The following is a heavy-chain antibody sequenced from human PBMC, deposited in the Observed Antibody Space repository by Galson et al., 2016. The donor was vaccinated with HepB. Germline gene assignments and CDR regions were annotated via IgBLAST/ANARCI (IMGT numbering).Heavy chain of an antibody. CDR1: GFTFSNYW. CDR2: IQQDGSEK. V-gene: IGHV3-7*01. D-gene: IGHD4-17*01. Sequence: SLRLSCAASGFTFSNYWMSWVRQAPGKGLEWVAYIQQDGSEKYYVDSVKGRFTISRDNARSSLYLQMNSLRAEDTAVYYCARDHGDYFTDYWGQGTLVTVSS. J-gene: IGHJ4*02. CDR3: ARDHGDYFTDY.